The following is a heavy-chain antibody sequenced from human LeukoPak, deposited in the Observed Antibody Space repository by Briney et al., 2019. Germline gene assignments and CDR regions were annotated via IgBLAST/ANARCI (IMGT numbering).Heavy chain of an antibody. V-gene: IGHV4-39*01. J-gene: IGHJ3*02. CDR3: ARGTGAYAFDI. CDR2: IYYSGSA. Sequence: SETLSLTCTLSGGSISSGSYCWGWIRQPPGKGLEWIGNIYYSGSAYYSPSLKSRVTISVDTSKNQFSLKLRSVTAADTTVYYCARGTGAYAFDIWGQGTMVTVSS. D-gene: IGHD4/OR15-4a*01. CDR1: GGSISSGSYC.